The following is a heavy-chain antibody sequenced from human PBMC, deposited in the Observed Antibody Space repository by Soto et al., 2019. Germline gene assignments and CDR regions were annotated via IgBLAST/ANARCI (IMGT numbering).Heavy chain of an antibody. CDR1: GGSFSGYY. V-gene: IGHV4-34*01. CDR2: INHSGST. J-gene: IGHJ6*02. Sequence: SETLSLTCAVYGGSFSGYYWSWIRQPPGKGLEWIGEINHSGSTNYNPSLKSRVTISVDTSKNQFSLKLSSVTAADTAVYYCARGTGVGYYYGMDVWGQGTTVTVSS. CDR3: ARGTGVGYYYGMDV. D-gene: IGHD2-8*01.